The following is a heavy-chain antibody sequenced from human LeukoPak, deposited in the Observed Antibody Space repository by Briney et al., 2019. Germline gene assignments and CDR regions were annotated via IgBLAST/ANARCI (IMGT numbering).Heavy chain of an antibody. CDR2: ISGSGGST. V-gene: IGHV3-23*01. CDR1: GFTFSSYA. J-gene: IGHJ6*02. CDR3: AKGGGATNPYYYYYGMDA. Sequence: GGSLRLSCAASGFTFSSYAMSWVRQAPGKGLEWVSAISGSGGSTYYADSVKGRFTISRDNSKNTLYLQMNSLRAEDTAVYYCAKGGGATNPYYYYYGMDAWGQGTTVTVSS. D-gene: IGHD1-26*01.